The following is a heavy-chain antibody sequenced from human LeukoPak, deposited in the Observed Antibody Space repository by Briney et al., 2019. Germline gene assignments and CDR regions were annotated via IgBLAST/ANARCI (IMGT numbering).Heavy chain of an antibody. CDR2: IYYSGST. V-gene: IGHV4-39*01. D-gene: IGHD3-9*01. J-gene: IGHJ4*02. CDR3: ARLSTPPASLRYFDWLPDGTVRRLPNYFDY. CDR1: GGSISSSSYY. Sequence: SETLSLTCTVSGGSISSSSYYWGWIRQPPGKGLEWIGSIYYSGSTYYNPSLKSRVTISVDTSKNQFSLKLSSVTAADTAVYYCARLSTPPASLRYFDWLPDGTVRRLPNYFDYWGQGTLVTASS.